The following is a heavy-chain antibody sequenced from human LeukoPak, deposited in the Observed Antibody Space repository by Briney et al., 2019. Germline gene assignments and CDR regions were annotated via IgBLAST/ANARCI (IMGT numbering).Heavy chain of an antibody. V-gene: IGHV3-21*01. CDR1: GFTFSVYS. D-gene: IGHD5-18*01. J-gene: IGHJ4*02. Sequence: GGSLRLSCAASGFTFSVYSMNWVRQAPGKGLEWVSSISSSSSYIYYADSVKGRFTISRDNAKNSLYLQMNSLRAEDRAVYYCARNKKGDRYTYGHDYWGQGTLVTVSS. CDR3: ARNKKGDRYTYGHDY. CDR2: ISSSSSYI.